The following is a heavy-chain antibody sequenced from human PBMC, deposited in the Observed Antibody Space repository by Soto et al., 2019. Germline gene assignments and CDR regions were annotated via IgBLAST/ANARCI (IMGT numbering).Heavy chain of an antibody. Sequence: QVRLVQSGAEVKAPGASVKVSCKAPGDTFTSYYMHWVRQAPGHGIEWMGVINPNGGSTRFAQTCQGRVTMTSDTSTSTVYMELRGLTSEDTAVYYCASSSGGVVGIIIECTNWFAPWGQGTLVTVSS. CDR1: GDTFTSYY. V-gene: IGHV1-46*01. CDR3: ASSSGGVVGIIIECTNWFAP. CDR2: INPNGGST. D-gene: IGHD3-16*01. J-gene: IGHJ5*02.